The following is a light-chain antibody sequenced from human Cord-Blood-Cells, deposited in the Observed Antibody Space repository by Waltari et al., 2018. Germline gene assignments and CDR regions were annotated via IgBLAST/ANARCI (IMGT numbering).Light chain of an antibody. Sequence: DIQMTQSPSSLSASVGDRVTITCRASQSISSYLNWYQQKPGKAPKLLLYAASSLQSGVPSRFSGSGSWTAFTLPISSLQPEDFATYYCQQSYSTPWTFGQGTKVEIK. CDR2: AAS. J-gene: IGKJ1*01. CDR1: QSISSY. V-gene: IGKV1-39*01. CDR3: QQSYSTPWT.